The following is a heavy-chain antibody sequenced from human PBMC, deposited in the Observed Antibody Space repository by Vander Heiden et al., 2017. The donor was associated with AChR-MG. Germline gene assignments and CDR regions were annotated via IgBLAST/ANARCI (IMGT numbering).Heavy chain of an antibody. J-gene: IGHJ5*02. CDR1: GGSFSGYY. V-gene: IGHV4-34*01. D-gene: IGHD6-6*01. CDR3: ARGRRIAARRYGVGWFDP. CDR2: INHSGST. Sequence: QVQLQQWGAGLLKPSETLSLTCAVYGGSFSGYYWNWIRQPPGKGLEWIGEINHSGSTNYNPSLKSRVTISVDTSKNQFSLKLSSVTAADTAVYYCARGRRIAARRYGVGWFDPWGQGPLVTVSS.